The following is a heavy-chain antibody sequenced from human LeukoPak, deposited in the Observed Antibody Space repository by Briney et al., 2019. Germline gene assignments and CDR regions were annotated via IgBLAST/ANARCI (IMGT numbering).Heavy chain of an antibody. Sequence: PSETLSLTCTVSGGSISGYYWSWIRQSPGKGLEWIGNIHYSGSTNYNPSLKSRVTISVDTSKKQFSLKLSSVTAADTAVYYCARPYCSAGNCYSNFDSWGQGTLVTVSS. J-gene: IGHJ4*02. CDR1: GGSISGYY. CDR3: ARPYCSAGNCYSNFDS. V-gene: IGHV4-59*12. D-gene: IGHD2-15*01. CDR2: IHYSGST.